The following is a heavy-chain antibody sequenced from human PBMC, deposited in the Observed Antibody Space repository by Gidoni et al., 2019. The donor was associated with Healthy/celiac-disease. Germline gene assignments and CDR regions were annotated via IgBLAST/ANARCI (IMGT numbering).Heavy chain of an antibody. V-gene: IGHV3-21*01. CDR1: GFTFSSYS. CDR2: ISSSSSYI. D-gene: IGHD2-15*01. CDR3: ARDSGLLPAFDY. Sequence: EVQLVESGGGLVKPGGSLRLSCAASGFTFSSYSMNWVRQAPGKGLEWVSSISSSSSYIYYADSVKGRFTISRDNAKNSLYLQMNSLRAEDTAVYYCARDSGLLPAFDYWGQGTLVTVSS. J-gene: IGHJ4*02.